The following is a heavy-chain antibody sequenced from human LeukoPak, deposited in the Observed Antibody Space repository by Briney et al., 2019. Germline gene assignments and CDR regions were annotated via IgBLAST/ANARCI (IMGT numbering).Heavy chain of an antibody. CDR3: ARCVDTAMVTYYYYYMDV. J-gene: IGHJ6*03. D-gene: IGHD5-18*01. Sequence: SETLSLTCTVSGGSISSYYWSWIRQPPGKGLEWIGYIYYSGSTNYNPSLKSRVTISVDTSKNQFSLKLSSVTAADTAVYYCARCVDTAMVTYYYYYMDVWGKGTTVTVSS. CDR2: IYYSGST. V-gene: IGHV4-59*08. CDR1: GGSISSYY.